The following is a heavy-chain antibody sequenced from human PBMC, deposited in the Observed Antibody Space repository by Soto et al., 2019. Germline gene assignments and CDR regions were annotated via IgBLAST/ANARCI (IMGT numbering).Heavy chain of an antibody. CDR3: TAGYSTSWYA. Sequence: EVQVVESGGGLVEPGGSLRLSCAASGFTFSNAWFNWVRQAPGKGLEWVGVIKSKTAGGTTDYAAPVKGRFTISRDDSENTLYLQMNSLTTDDTAVYYCTAGYSTSWYAWGQGTLVTVS. CDR1: GFTFSNAW. CDR2: IKSKTAGGTT. V-gene: IGHV3-15*01. D-gene: IGHD6-13*01. J-gene: IGHJ5*02.